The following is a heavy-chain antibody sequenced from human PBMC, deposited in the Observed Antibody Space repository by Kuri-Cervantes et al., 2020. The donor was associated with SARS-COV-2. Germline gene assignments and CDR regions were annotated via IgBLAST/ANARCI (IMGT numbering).Heavy chain of an antibody. CDR3: ARVKDTAMGAFDY. CDR1: GGTFSSYA. CDR2: ISTYNDNT. Sequence: ASVKVSCKASGGTFSSYAISWVRQAPGQGLEWMGWISTYNDNTNYAQKLQGRVTMTTDTSTSTAYMELRSLRSDDTAVYYCARVKDTAMGAFDYWGQGTLVTVSS. D-gene: IGHD5-18*01. V-gene: IGHV1-18*01. J-gene: IGHJ4*02.